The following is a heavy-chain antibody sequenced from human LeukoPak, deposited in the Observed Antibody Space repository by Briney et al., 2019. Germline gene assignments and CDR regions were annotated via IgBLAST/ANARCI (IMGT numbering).Heavy chain of an antibody. CDR2: IIPILNIA. Sequence: SVKVSCKASGGTFSSYANSWVRQAPGQGLEWMGRIIPILNIANYPHKFQGRVTIAADKSTSTAYMELSSLRSEDTAVYYCARGRAFQYYDSPFDPWGQGTLVTVSS. V-gene: IGHV1-69*04. J-gene: IGHJ5*02. D-gene: IGHD3-22*01. CDR3: ARGRAFQYYDSPFDP. CDR1: GGTFSSYA.